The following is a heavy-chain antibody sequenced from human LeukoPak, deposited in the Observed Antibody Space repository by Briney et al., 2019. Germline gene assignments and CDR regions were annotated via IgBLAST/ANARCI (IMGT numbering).Heavy chain of an antibody. CDR3: AKGAHYSGSGNYRRGHYFDY. CDR1: GFSFRTYG. CDR2: IQYDGSNK. V-gene: IGHV3-30*02. Sequence: GGSLRLSCAASGFSFRTYGMHWVRHAPGKGLDWVAFIQYDGSNKYYSDSVKGRFTISRDNSKNTLYLQMNSLRAEDAAVYYCAKGAHYSGSGNYRRGHYFDYWGQGTLVTVSS. J-gene: IGHJ4*02. D-gene: IGHD3-10*01.